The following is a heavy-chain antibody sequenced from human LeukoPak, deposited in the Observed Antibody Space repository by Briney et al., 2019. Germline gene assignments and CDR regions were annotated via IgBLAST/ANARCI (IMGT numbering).Heavy chain of an antibody. V-gene: IGHV3-23*01. CDR2: ITSSGT. CDR3: AKGFYYYDSSGYDAFDI. D-gene: IGHD3-22*01. J-gene: IGHJ3*02. CDR1: GFTFRSYV. Sequence: GGSLRLSCAASGFTFRSYVMTWVRQAPGKGLEWVSSITSSGTFYADSVKGRFTISRDNAKNTLYLQMNSLRAEDTAVYYCAKGFYYYDSSGYDAFDIWGQGTMVTVSS.